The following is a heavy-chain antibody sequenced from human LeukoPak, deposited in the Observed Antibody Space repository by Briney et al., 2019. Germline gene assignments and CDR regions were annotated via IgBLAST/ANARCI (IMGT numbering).Heavy chain of an antibody. CDR2: IYYSGST. Sequence: SETLSLTCRVSGGSISSSSYYWGWIRQPPGKGLEWIGNIYYSGSTYYNPSLKSRVTISVDTSKNQFSLKLSSVTAADTAVYYCARHPVLRYFDWLLAPFVFDYWGQGTLVTVSS. D-gene: IGHD3-9*01. CDR3: ARHPVLRYFDWLLAPFVFDY. V-gene: IGHV4-39*01. CDR1: GGSISSSSYY. J-gene: IGHJ4*02.